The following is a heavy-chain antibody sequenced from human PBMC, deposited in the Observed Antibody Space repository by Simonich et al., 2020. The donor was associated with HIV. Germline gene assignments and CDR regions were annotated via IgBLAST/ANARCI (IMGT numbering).Heavy chain of an antibody. CDR3: AKGYSYGYGDAFDI. CDR1: GFTFDDYA. Sequence: EVQLVESGGGLVQPGRSLRLSCAASGFTFDDYAMHWVRQAPGKGREGVSGISWNSGSIGYADSVKGRFTISRDNAKNSLYLQMNSLRAEDMALYYCAKGYSYGYGDAFDIWGQGTMVTVSS. V-gene: IGHV3-9*03. J-gene: IGHJ3*02. D-gene: IGHD5-18*01. CDR2: ISWNSGSI.